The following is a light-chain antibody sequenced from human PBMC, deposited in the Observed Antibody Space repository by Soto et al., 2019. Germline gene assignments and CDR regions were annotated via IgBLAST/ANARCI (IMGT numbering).Light chain of an antibody. V-gene: IGKV1-39*01. Sequence: IHMTQSPSSLSASVGDRVTITCRASQRITTYLNWYQQKPGEAPKLLISTSGTLQRGVPSRFSGSGSGIDFTLTITSLQPADFATYFCQQTYSTPYTFGQGTQLEFK. CDR2: TSG. CDR3: QQTYSTPYT. CDR1: QRITTY. J-gene: IGKJ2*01.